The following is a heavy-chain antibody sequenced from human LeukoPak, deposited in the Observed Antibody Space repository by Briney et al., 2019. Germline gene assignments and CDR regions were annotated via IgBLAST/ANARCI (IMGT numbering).Heavy chain of an antibody. CDR3: AKEREDSSVGFDY. CDR2: ISWNSGSI. V-gene: IGHV3-9*01. CDR1: GFTFDDYA. D-gene: IGHD3-22*01. Sequence: GRSLRLSCAASGFTFDDYAMHWVRQAPGKGLEWVSGISWNSGSIGYADSVKGRFTISRDNAKNSLYLQMNSLRAEDTALYYCAKEREDSSVGFDYWGKGTLVTVSS. J-gene: IGHJ4*02.